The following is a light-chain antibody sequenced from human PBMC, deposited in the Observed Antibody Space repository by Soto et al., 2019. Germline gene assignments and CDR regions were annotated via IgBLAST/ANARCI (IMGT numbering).Light chain of an antibody. CDR2: AAS. V-gene: IGKV1-39*01. CDR3: QQSYSALWT. J-gene: IGKJ1*01. CDR1: QGINRN. Sequence: DIQVTQSPSSLSASVGDRVIITCRASQGINRNLNWYQQKPGQAPKLLIYAASSLQSGVPTRFRGTASGTAFTLTITGLQPEDSASYYCQQSYSALWTFGQGTKVEIK.